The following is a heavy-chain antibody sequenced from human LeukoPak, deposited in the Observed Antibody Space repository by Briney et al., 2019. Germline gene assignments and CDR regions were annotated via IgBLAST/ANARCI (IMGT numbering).Heavy chain of an antibody. D-gene: IGHD1-26*01. Sequence: SVKVSCKASGGTFSSYAISWVRQAPGQGLEWMGRIIPILGIANYAQKFQGRVTITADKSTSTAYMELSSLRSEDTAVYYCARGRGRWYRDANWFDPWGQGTLVTVSS. CDR2: IIPILGIA. CDR3: ARGRGRWYRDANWFDP. CDR1: GGTFSSYA. V-gene: IGHV1-69*04. J-gene: IGHJ5*02.